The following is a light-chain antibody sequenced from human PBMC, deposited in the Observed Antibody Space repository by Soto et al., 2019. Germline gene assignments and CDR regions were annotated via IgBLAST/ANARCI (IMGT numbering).Light chain of an antibody. V-gene: IGLV2-14*01. CDR1: SSDVGAYNY. Sequence: HSVLTQPASVSGSPGQSITISCTGTSSDVGAYNYVSWFQQHPGKAPKVMIYEVSNRPSGVSNRFSASKSGNTASLTISGLQADDEANYYCSSYTRSSTVVFGGGTKLTVL. CDR2: EVS. J-gene: IGLJ2*01. CDR3: SSYTRSSTVV.